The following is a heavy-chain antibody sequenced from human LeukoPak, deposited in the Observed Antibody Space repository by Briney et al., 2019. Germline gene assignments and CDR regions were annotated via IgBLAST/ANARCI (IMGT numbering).Heavy chain of an antibody. CDR3: ARFAVASREGY. CDR2: MNPNSGNT. J-gene: IGHJ4*02. Sequence: ASVKVSCKASGYTFTSYGINWVRQATGQGLEWMGWMNPNSGNTGYAQKFQGRVTITRNTSISTAYMELSSLRSEDTAVYYCARFAVASREGYWGQGTLVTVSS. V-gene: IGHV1-8*03. CDR1: GYTFTSYG. D-gene: IGHD6-19*01.